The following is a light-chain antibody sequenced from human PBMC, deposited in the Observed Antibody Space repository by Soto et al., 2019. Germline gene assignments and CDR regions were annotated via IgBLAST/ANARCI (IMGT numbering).Light chain of an antibody. CDR2: GAS. V-gene: IGKV3-20*01. J-gene: IGKJ4*01. CDR3: QQYGSSPPVT. Sequence: EIVLTQSPGTLSLSPGERATLSCRAIQSVSNNYLAWYQQNPGQAPRLLIYGASSRATGIPDRFSGSGSGTDFTLTISRLEPEDFAVYYCQQYGSSPPVTFGGGTRVEIK. CDR1: QSVSNNY.